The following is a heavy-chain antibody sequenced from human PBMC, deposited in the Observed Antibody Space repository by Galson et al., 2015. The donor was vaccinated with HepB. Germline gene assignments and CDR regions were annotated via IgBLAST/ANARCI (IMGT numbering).Heavy chain of an antibody. V-gene: IGHV4-34*01. Sequence: TLSLTCAVYGRSFSGYHWSWIRQPPGKGLEWIGEINHSGSTNYNPSLKSRVTISVDTSENQFSLKLSSVTAADTAVYYCARGRVTTIVVVNYYYYYMDVWGKGTTVTVPS. D-gene: IGHD3-22*01. CDR2: INHSGST. CDR1: GRSFSGYH. J-gene: IGHJ6*03. CDR3: ARGRVTTIVVVNYYYYYMDV.